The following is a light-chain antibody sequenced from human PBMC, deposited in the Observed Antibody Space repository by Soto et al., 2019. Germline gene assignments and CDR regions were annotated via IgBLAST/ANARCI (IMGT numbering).Light chain of an antibody. V-gene: IGLV1-47*02. CDR1: TSNIGGNY. Sequence: QSVLTQPPSASGTPGQRVTISCSVSTSNIGGNYVYWYQQLPGTAPKLLIYSNDQRASGVPDRFSGSKSGTSASLAISGLRSEDEADYYCAAWDDSLSAVFGGGTQLTGL. CDR2: SND. J-gene: IGLJ7*01. CDR3: AAWDDSLSAV.